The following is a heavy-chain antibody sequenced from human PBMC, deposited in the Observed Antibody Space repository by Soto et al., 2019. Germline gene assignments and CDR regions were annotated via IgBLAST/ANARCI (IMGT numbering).Heavy chain of an antibody. CDR3: ARHVSLLWLSPRGMDV. Sequence: QLQLQGSGQVLVKPSETLSLTCTVSGGSISSSSYYWGWIRQPPGKGLEWIGSIYYSGSTYYNPSLKSRVTISVDTSKNQFSLKLSSVTAADTAVYYCARHVSLLWLSPRGMDVWGKGTTVTVSS. J-gene: IGHJ6*03. D-gene: IGHD3-10*01. CDR2: IYYSGST. V-gene: IGHV4-39*01. CDR1: GGSISSSSYY.